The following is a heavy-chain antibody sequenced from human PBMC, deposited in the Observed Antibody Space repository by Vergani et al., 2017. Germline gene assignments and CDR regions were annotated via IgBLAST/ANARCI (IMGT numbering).Heavy chain of an antibody. Sequence: VQLLQSGGDLVQPGGSLKLSCVASGFTFSTHAMSWVRQTPGKGLEWVAVISYDGSNKYYADSVKGRFTISRDNSKNTLYLQMNSLRAEDTAVYYCAKEGGNFYSYMDVWGKGTTVTVSS. CDR1: GFTFSTHA. J-gene: IGHJ6*03. CDR3: AKEGGNFYSYMDV. CDR2: ISYDGSNK. D-gene: IGHD3-16*01. V-gene: IGHV3-30-3*01.